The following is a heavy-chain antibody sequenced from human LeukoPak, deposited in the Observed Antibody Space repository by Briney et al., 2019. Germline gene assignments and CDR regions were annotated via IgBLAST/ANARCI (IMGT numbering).Heavy chain of an antibody. Sequence: GGSLRLSCAASGFTFSSYGMHWVRQAPGKGLEWVAVISYDGSNKYYADSVKGRFTISRDNSKNTLYLQMNSLRAEDTAVYYCAKALVDYYDSSGYFDYWGQGTLVTVSS. CDR1: GFTFSSYG. D-gene: IGHD3-22*01. V-gene: IGHV3-30*18. J-gene: IGHJ4*02. CDR2: ISYDGSNK. CDR3: AKALVDYYDSSGYFDY.